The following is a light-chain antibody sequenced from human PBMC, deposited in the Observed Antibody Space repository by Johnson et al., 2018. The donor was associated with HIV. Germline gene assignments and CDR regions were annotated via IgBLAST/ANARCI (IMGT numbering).Light chain of an antibody. CDR1: SSNIGNNY. J-gene: IGLJ1*01. CDR2: ENN. CDR3: RTWDSSLSAYV. Sequence: QSVLTQPPSVSAAPGQKVTISCSGSSSNIGNNYVSWYQQLPGTAPKLLICENNKRPSGIPDRFSGSKSGTSATLGITGLQTGDEADYYCRTWDSSLSAYVFGTGTKVTVL. V-gene: IGLV1-51*02.